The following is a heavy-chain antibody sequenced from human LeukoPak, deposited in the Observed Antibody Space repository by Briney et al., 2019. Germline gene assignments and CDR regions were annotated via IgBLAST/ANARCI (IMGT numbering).Heavy chain of an antibody. J-gene: IGHJ6*04. CDR3: ARDLDDILTGACYYYGMDV. CDR1: GFTFSSYA. Sequence: PGGSLRLSCAASGFTFSSYAMHWVRQAPGKGLEWVAVISYDGSNKYYADSVKGRFTISRDNSKNTLYLQMNSLRAEDTAVYYCARDLDDILTGACYYYGMDVWGKGTTVTVSS. V-gene: IGHV3-30*04. D-gene: IGHD3-9*01. CDR2: ISYDGSNK.